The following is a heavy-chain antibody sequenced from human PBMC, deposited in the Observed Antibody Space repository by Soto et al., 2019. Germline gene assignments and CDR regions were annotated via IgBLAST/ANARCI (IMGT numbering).Heavy chain of an antibody. CDR3: VRVGILEWLLSHYYYYMDV. CDR2: IYYSGST. CDR1: GGSISSGGYY. V-gene: IGHV4-31*03. Sequence: SETLSLTCTVSGGSISSGGYYWSWIRQHPGKGLEWIGYIYYSGSTYYNPSLKSRVTISVDTSKNQFSLKLSSVTAADTAVYYCVRVGILEWLLSHYYYYMDVWGKGTTVTVSS. D-gene: IGHD3-3*01. J-gene: IGHJ6*03.